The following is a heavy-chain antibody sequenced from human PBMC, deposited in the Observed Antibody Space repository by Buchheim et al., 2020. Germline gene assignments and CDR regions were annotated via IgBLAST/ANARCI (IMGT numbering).Heavy chain of an antibody. CDR3: AKSQQLVPSFVGYYYYGMDV. V-gene: IGHV3-23*01. J-gene: IGHJ6*02. Sequence: EVQLLESGGGLVQPGGSLRLSCAASGFTFSIYAMSWVRQAPGKGLEWVSAISGSGGSTYYADSVKGRFTISRDNSKNTLYLQMNSLRAEDTAVYYCAKSQQLVPSFVGYYYYGMDVWGQGTT. CDR2: ISGSGGST. D-gene: IGHD6-13*01. CDR1: GFTFSIYA.